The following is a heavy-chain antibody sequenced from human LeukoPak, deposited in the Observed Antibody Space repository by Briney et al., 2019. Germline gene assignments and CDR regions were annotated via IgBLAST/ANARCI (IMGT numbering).Heavy chain of an antibody. CDR1: GGSISSGGYS. J-gene: IGHJ3*02. CDR3: ARDWVNYYDSSGQKSVGAFDI. V-gene: IGHV4-30-4*07. Sequence: SETLSLTCAVSGGSISSGGYSWSWVRQPPGRGLEWVGYIYYSGSTYYNPSRKSRVTISVNTSKNQFSLKLSSVTAADTAVYYCARDWVNYYDSSGQKSVGAFDIWGQGTMVTVSS. CDR2: IYYSGST. D-gene: IGHD3-22*01.